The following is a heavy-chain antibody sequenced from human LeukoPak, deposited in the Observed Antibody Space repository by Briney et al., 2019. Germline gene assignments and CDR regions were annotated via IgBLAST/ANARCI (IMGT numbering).Heavy chain of an antibody. CDR3: ARASFGVIVGPDY. J-gene: IGHJ4*02. V-gene: IGHV3-7*03. Sequence: TGGSLRLSCAASGFTFSSYWMSWVRQAPGKGLEWVANIKQDGSEKYYVDSVKGRFTISRDNAKNSLYLQMNSLRAEDTAIYYCARASFGVIVGPDYWGQGTLVTVSS. CDR1: GFTFSSYW. CDR2: IKQDGSEK. D-gene: IGHD3-3*01.